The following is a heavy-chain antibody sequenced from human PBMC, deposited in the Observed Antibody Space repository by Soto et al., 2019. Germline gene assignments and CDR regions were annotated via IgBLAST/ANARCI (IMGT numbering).Heavy chain of an antibody. CDR3: ARTGGFYDYVWGSYSYFDY. Sequence: QVQLVESGGGVVQPGRSLRLSCAASGFTFSSYGMHWVRQAPGKGLEWVAVIWYDGSNKYYADSVKGRFTISRDNSNNTLYRQMNSVRAEDTAVYYCARTGGFYDYVWGSYSYFDYWGQGTLVTVSS. CDR1: GFTFSSYG. J-gene: IGHJ4*02. D-gene: IGHD3-16*01. CDR2: IWYDGSNK. V-gene: IGHV3-33*01.